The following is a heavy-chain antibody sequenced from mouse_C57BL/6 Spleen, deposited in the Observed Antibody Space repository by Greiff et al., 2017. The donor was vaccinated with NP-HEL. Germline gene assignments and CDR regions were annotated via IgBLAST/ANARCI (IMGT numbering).Heavy chain of an antibody. CDR2: IYPRRGNT. CDR1: GYTFTSYG. V-gene: IGHV1-81*01. J-gene: IGHJ4*01. Sequence: QVQLQQSGPELARPGASVKLSCKASGYTFTSYGISWVKQRPGQGLEWIGEIYPRRGNTYYNEKFKGKATLTADKSSSTAYMELRSLTSEDSAVYFCARRDYDSECYYDMDDWGKGTSVTVSS. D-gene: IGHD2-4*01. CDR3: ARRDYDSECYYDMDD.